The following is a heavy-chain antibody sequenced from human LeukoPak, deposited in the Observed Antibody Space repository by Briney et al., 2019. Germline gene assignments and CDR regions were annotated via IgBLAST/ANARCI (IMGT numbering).Heavy chain of an antibody. CDR3: ARTQLDLDGFDI. J-gene: IGHJ3*02. Sequence: GGTLRLSCKASGFIFVDYYMNWIRQAPGKGLECLSYISSGTINHSNYADSVKGRFTISRDNARNSLYLQMNSLRGEDTAVYYCARTQLDLDGFDIWGQGTTVTVSS. D-gene: IGHD1-1*01. V-gene: IGHV3-11*06. CDR2: ISSGTINHS. CDR1: GFIFVDYY.